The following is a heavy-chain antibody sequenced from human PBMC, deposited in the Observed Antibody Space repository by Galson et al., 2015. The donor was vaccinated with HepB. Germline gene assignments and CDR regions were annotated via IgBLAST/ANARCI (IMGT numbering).Heavy chain of an antibody. D-gene: IGHD2-2*01. Sequence: SLRLSCAASGFSVRSYSMNWVRQAPGKGLEWISSIHWSGLYIYYADSVKGRFTISRDNAKNSLYLQMNSLTAEDTAVYYCARELTRQLPLDYWGQGALVTVSS. J-gene: IGHJ4*02. CDR2: IHWSGLYI. V-gene: IGHV3-21*01. CDR3: ARELTRQLPLDY. CDR1: GFSVRSYS.